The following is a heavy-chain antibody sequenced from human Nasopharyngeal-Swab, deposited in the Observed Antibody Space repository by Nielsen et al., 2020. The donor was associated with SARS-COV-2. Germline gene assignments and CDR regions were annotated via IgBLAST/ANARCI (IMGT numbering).Heavy chain of an antibody. CDR1: GGSFSGYY. J-gene: IGHJ5*02. V-gene: IGHV4-34*01. Sequence: GSLRLSCAVYGGSFSGYYWSWIRQPPGKGLEWIGEINHSGSTNYNPSPKSRVTISVDTSKNQFSLKLSSVTAADTAVYYCARMTPLAVAGGSWFDPWGQGTLVTVSS. CDR3: ARMTPLAVAGGSWFDP. CDR2: INHSGST. D-gene: IGHD6-19*01.